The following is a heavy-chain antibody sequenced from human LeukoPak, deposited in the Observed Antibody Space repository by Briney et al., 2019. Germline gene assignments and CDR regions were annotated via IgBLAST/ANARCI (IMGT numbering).Heavy chain of an antibody. CDR2: ISSSSSYI. J-gene: IGHJ4*02. CDR3: ARDRNLAARPGYFDY. CDR1: GFTFSSYS. Sequence: GGSLRLSCAASGFTFSSYSMNWVRQAPGKGLEWVSSISSSSSYIYYADSVKGRFTISRDNAKNSLYLQMNSLRAEDTAVYYCARDRNLAARPGYFDYWGQGTLVTVSS. V-gene: IGHV3-21*01. D-gene: IGHD6-6*01.